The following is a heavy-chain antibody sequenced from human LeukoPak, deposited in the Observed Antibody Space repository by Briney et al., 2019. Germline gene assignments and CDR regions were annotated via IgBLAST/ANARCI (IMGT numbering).Heavy chain of an antibody. D-gene: IGHD1-26*01. CDR1: GGSISSSSYY. CDR2: MYYSGST. J-gene: IGHJ3*02. CDR3: ARHSGSYLKSALHI. V-gene: IGHV4-39*01. Sequence: KTSETLSLTCTVSGGSISSSSYYWGWIRQPPGKGLEWIGSMYYSGSTYYNPPLKSRVTISVDTSKNQFSLELTSVTAADTAVYYCARHSGSYLKSALHIWGQGTMVTVSS.